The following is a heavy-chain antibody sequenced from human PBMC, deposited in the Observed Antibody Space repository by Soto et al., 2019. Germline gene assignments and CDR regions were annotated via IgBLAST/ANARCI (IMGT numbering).Heavy chain of an antibody. V-gene: IGHV4-39*02. CDR3: ACFSDWCGYQKYSFDY. Sequence: SETLSLTCSVSGASISSSGYYCGWIRQPPEKGLEWIGTISPTGNTYYSPSLKSRVTISRDTSKNHFSLQLSSVTAADTTVYYCACFSDWCGYQKYSFDYWGRGSLDIVSA. D-gene: IGHD6-25*01. CDR1: GASISSSGYY. J-gene: IGHJ4*02. CDR2: ISPTGNT.